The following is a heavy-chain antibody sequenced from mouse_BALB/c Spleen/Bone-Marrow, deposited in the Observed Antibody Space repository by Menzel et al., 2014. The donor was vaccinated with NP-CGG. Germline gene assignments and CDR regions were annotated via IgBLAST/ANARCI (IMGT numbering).Heavy chain of an antibody. J-gene: IGHJ2*01. CDR3: ARGNSYWDY. CDR2: ISDGGSYT. CDR1: GFTFSDYS. Sequence: EVKLVESGGGLVKPGGSLKLSCAASGFTFSDYSLYWVRQTPDKRLAWVATISDGGSYTYSPDSVKGRFTISRDKAKNNRDRQRSRLKSEDTAMYYCARGNSYWDYWGQGTTLTGSS. D-gene: IGHD1-1*01. V-gene: IGHV5-4*02.